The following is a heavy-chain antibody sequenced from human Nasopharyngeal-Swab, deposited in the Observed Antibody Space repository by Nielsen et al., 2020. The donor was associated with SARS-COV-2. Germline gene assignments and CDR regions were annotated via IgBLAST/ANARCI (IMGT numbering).Heavy chain of an antibody. Sequence: VRQAPGKGLEWVAVISYDGSNKHYADSVKGRFTISRDNSKNTLYLQMNSLRAEDTAVYYCARDYTAMLYYYYYMDVWGKGTTVTVSS. J-gene: IGHJ6*03. V-gene: IGHV3-30-3*01. CDR2: ISYDGSNK. D-gene: IGHD5-18*01. CDR3: ARDYTAMLYYYYYMDV.